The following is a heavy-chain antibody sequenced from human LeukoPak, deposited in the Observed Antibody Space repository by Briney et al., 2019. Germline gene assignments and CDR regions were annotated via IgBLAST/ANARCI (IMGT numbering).Heavy chain of an antibody. CDR2: IYYSGST. Sequence: PAETLSLTCTVSKGSISYYYRSWVRQPPGKGLEGIGDIYYSGSTNYNPSLKSRVTISVDTSKNQSSLKLRSVTAADTAVYYCASLPNGRRFDYGEYVLRGYVWGKGATVTVSS. CDR3: ASLPNGRRFDYGEYVLRGYV. J-gene: IGHJ6*03. V-gene: IGHV4-59*12. D-gene: IGHD4-17*01. CDR1: KGSISYYY.